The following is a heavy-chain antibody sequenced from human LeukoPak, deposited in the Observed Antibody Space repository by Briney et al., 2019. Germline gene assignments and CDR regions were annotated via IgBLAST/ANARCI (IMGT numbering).Heavy chain of an antibody. D-gene: IGHD1-26*01. J-gene: IGHJ4*02. CDR2: IDTSGST. CDR1: GGSIRSGIYY. CDR3: ARDPGREIFDY. V-gene: IGHV4-61*02. Sequence: SETLSLTCTVSGGSIRSGIYYWSWIRQPAGKGLEWIGRIDTSGSTNYNPSLKRRVTISADTSGNLFSLKLSSVTAADTAVYYCARDPGREIFDYWGQGTLVTVSS.